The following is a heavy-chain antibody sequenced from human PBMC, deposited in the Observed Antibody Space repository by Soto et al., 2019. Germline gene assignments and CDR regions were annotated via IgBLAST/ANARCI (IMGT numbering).Heavy chain of an antibody. Sequence: QVQLVQSGAEVKKPGSSVKVSCKASGGTFSSYAISWVRQAPGQGLEWMGGIIPIFGTANYAQKFQGRVTIXXDXSXXTAYMELSSLRSEDTVVYYCARGSLGEGESGGMDVWGQGTTVTVSS. J-gene: IGHJ6*02. CDR1: GGTFSSYA. CDR3: ARGSLGEGESGGMDV. D-gene: IGHD3-10*01. CDR2: IIPIFGTA. V-gene: IGHV1-69*12.